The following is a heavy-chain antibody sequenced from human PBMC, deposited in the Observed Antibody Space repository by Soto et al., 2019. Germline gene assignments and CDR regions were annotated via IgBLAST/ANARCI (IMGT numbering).Heavy chain of an antibody. CDR2: IYYSGST. CDR1: GGSISSGGYY. D-gene: IGHD3-9*01. J-gene: IGHJ6*02. V-gene: IGHV4-31*03. Sequence: QVQLQESGPGLVKPSQTLSLTCTVSGGSISSGGYYWSWIRQHPGKGLEWIGYIYYSGSTYYNPSLKSRVTISVDTSKTQFSLKLSSVTAADTDVYYCARDVLRYFDWLSLGYYYGMDVWGQGTTVTVAS. CDR3: ARDVLRYFDWLSLGYYYGMDV.